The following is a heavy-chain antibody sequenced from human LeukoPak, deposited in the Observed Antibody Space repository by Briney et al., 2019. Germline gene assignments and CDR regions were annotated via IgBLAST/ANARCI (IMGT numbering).Heavy chain of an antibody. V-gene: IGHV3-64*01. CDR1: GFTFSSYA. J-gene: IGHJ4*02. CDR2: ISSNGGST. Sequence: GGSLRLSCAASGFTFSSYAMHWVRQAPGKSLEYVSAISSNGGSTYYANSVKGRFTISRDNSKNTLYLQMGSLRAEDMAVYYCARSVVVTANLDYWGQGTLVTVSS. CDR3: ARSVVVTANLDY. D-gene: IGHD2-21*02.